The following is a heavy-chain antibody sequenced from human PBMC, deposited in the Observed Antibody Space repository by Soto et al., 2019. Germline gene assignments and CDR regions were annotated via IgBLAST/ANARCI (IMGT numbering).Heavy chain of an antibody. CDR1: GYTFTSYG. V-gene: IGHV1-18*01. Sequence: ASVKVSCKASGYTFTSYGISWVRQAPGQGLEWMGWISAYNGNTNYAQKLQGRVTMTTDTSTSTAYMELRSLRSDDTAVYYCARDLGDYDLWSGYLSYYYYYYGMDVWGQGTTVTVSS. CDR2: ISAYNGNT. J-gene: IGHJ6*02. D-gene: IGHD3-3*01. CDR3: ARDLGDYDLWSGYLSYYYYYYGMDV.